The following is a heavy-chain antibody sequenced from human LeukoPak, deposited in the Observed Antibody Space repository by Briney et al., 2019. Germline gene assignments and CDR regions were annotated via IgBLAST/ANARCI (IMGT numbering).Heavy chain of an antibody. D-gene: IGHD3-10*01. J-gene: IGHJ5*01. CDR1: GGSISNGTSY. V-gene: IGHV4-61*02. CDR2: IYSSGSS. Sequence: SETLSLTCTVSGGSISNGTSYWTWIRQPAGKSLEWLGRIYSSGSSNYNLTRKSRVSISADTTKKQFSLTLTSVTAADTAVYYCARGPPDFYTSGSYYNGYNWFDSWGQGGLVTVSS. CDR3: ARGPPDFYTSGSYYNGYNWFDS.